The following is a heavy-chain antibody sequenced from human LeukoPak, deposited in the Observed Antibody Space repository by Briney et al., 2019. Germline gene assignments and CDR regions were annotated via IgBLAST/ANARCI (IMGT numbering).Heavy chain of an antibody. V-gene: IGHV4-30-4*07. Sequence: SETLSLTCAVSGGSISSGGYSWSWIRQPPGKGLEWIGYIYYSGSTYYNPSLKSRVTISVDTSKNQFSLKLSSVTAADTAVYYCARGSGFLEWWANWFDPWGQGTLVTVSS. CDR2: IYYSGST. CDR3: ARGSGFLEWWANWFDP. J-gene: IGHJ5*02. CDR1: GGSISSGGYS. D-gene: IGHD3-3*01.